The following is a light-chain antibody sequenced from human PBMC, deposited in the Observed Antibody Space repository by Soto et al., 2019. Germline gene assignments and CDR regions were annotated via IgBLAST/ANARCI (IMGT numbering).Light chain of an antibody. Sequence: EIVLTQSPATLSLSPGERATLSCRASQSVSSYLAWYQQKPGQAPRLLIYDASNRATGIPARFSGSGSGTDFTLTISSLEPEDFAVYYGQQRSNWPPHFGGGTKVESK. J-gene: IGKJ4*01. CDR2: DAS. CDR1: QSVSSY. CDR3: QQRSNWPPH. V-gene: IGKV3-11*01.